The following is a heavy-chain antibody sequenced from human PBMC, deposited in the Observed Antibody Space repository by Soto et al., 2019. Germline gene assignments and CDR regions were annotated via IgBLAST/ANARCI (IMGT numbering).Heavy chain of an antibody. CDR3: AWGITFGGGLNGMDV. CDR1: GYPFSSYV. Sequence: HVQLVQSGAEVKKPGDSVKFSCKAPGYPFSSYVITWGRKAPGQGLEWMGWINTDNGKTYYAQKLQGRVTMTTATSTSTAYMELRSLRSDDTAVYYCAWGITFGGGLNGMDVWGQGTTVTVSS. CDR2: INTDNGKT. J-gene: IGHJ6*02. V-gene: IGHV1-18*01. D-gene: IGHD3-16*01.